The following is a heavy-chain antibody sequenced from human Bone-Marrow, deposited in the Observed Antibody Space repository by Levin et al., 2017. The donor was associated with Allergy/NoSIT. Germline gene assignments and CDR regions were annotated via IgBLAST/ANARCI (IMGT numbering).Heavy chain of an antibody. V-gene: IGHV3-48*02. CDR1: GFTFSNSS. Sequence: GESLKISCAASGFTFSNSSMNWVRQAPGKGLEWVSYISDSSSSIFYADSVKGRFTISRDNAKNSLFLQMNSLRDEETAVYYCARDCPHLSYSSTWYYYYGMDVWGQGTTVTVSS. J-gene: IGHJ6*02. CDR2: ISDSSSSI. CDR3: ARDCPHLSYSSTWYYYYGMDV. D-gene: IGHD6-13*01.